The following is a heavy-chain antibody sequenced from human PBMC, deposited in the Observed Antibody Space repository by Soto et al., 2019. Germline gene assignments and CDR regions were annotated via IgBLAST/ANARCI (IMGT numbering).Heavy chain of an antibody. Sequence: SETLSLTCTFSGGSISSSSYYWGWIRQPPGKGLEWIGSIYYSGSTYYNPSLKSRVTISVDTSKNQFSLKLSSVTAADTAVYYCARKYYDFWSGYVISRWFDPWGQGTLVTVPS. CDR1: GGSISSSSYY. D-gene: IGHD3-3*01. J-gene: IGHJ5*02. V-gene: IGHV4-39*01. CDR2: IYYSGST. CDR3: ARKYYDFWSGYVISRWFDP.